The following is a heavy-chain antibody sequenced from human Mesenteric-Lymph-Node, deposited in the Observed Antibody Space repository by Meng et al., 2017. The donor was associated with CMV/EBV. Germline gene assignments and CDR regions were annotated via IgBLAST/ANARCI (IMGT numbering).Heavy chain of an antibody. CDR1: GFTFDAYT. D-gene: IGHD4-17*01. J-gene: IGHJ3*02. V-gene: IGHV3-43*01. CDR3: TKGDHRGGDYVDAFDI. Sequence: GGSLRLSCSASGFTFDAYTMHWVRQPPGKGLEWVSLISWYGGSTYYADSVKGRFTISRDNSKNSLYLQMNSLRTEDTALYYCTKGDHRGGDYVDAFDIWGLGTMVTVSS. CDR2: ISWYGGST.